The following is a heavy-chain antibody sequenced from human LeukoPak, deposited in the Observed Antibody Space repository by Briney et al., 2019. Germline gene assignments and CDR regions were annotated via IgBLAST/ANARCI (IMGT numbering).Heavy chain of an antibody. V-gene: IGHV4-30-4*01. Sequence: PSETLSLTCTVSGGSISSGDYYWSWIRQPPGKGLEWIGNIYYSGSTYYNPSLKSRVTISVDTSKNQFSLKVNSVTAADTDVCYCARVPCSTSGFGYFPHWGQGTLVTVSS. CDR3: ARVPCSTSGFGYFPH. CDR1: GGSISSGDYY. J-gene: IGHJ1*01. CDR2: IYYSGST. D-gene: IGHD2-8*01.